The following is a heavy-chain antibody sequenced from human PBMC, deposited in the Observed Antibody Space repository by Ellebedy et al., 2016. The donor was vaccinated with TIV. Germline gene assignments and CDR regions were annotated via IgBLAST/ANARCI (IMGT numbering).Heavy chain of an antibody. Sequence: GSLRLSXAVYGGSFSGYYWTWIRQPPGKGLEWIGEINHSGSTNCNPSLKSRVTISVDTSKNQFSLKLSSVTAADTAVYYCARGTVALQRLEYFDSWGQGTLVIVSS. V-gene: IGHV4-34*01. CDR2: INHSGST. CDR1: GGSFSGYY. D-gene: IGHD6-19*01. CDR3: ARGTVALQRLEYFDS. J-gene: IGHJ4*02.